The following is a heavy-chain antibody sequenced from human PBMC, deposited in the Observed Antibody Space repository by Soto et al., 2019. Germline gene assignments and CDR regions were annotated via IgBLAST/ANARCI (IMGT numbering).Heavy chain of an antibody. CDR1: CYNFTRFC. Sequence: SVKFSCKASCYNFTRFCITWVRQAPGQGLEWMGWMGAQSGHRRQAPRFQGRLTMTTHTSLSTAYIDLRRVGSDETARYYCGREGQQQGQEESHQFNWMDVWGQGTTVTVSS. V-gene: IGHV1-18*01. CDR2: MGAQSGHR. CDR3: GREGQQQGQEESHQFNWMDV. D-gene: IGHD6-13*01. J-gene: IGHJ6*02.